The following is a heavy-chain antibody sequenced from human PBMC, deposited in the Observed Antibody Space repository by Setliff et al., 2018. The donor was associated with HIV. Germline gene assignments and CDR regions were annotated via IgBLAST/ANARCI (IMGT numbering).Heavy chain of an antibody. CDR3: ASTKVTPHGRYFQH. CDR2: IYYSGST. J-gene: IGHJ1*01. V-gene: IGHV4-31*03. D-gene: IGHD4-4*01. Sequence: SETLSLTCTVSGDSISSGFYYWNWIRQHPGKGLEWIGYIYYSGSTYYNPSLKSRVTISVDTSKNQFSLKLSSVTAADTAVYYCASTKVTPHGRYFQHWGQGTLVTVSS. CDR1: GDSISSGFYY.